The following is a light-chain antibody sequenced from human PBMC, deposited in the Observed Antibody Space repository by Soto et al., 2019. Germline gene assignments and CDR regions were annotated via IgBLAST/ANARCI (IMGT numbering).Light chain of an antibody. CDR3: QQYNNWPPFT. Sequence: EIVMTQSPATLSVSPGERATLSCRASQSLSSNLAWYQQKPGQAPRLLIYGASTRATGVPARFSGSGSGTEFTLTISSLQSEEFALYYCQQYNNWPPFTFGQGTKLEIK. J-gene: IGKJ2*01. V-gene: IGKV3-15*01. CDR2: GAS. CDR1: QSLSSN.